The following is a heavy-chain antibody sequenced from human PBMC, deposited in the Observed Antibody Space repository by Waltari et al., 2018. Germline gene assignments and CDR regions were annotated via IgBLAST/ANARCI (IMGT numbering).Heavy chain of an antibody. D-gene: IGHD3-16*01. CDR3: AKDNFGMDV. J-gene: IGHJ6*02. V-gene: IGHV3-21*01. CDR2: ISASTSYI. Sequence: HLVESGGGLVKPGGSLRLSCEASGFMLSAYSMNWVRQAPGKGLEWVSSISASTSYIYYAASVEGRFTISRDNARNSLFLQMNSLRAEDTAVYYCAKDNFGMDVWGQGTTVTVS. CDR1: GFMLSAYS.